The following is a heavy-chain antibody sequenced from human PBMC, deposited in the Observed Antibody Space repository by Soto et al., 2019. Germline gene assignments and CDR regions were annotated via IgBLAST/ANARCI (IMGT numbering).Heavy chain of an antibody. D-gene: IGHD2-15*01. CDR3: ARDGRRKSGGSNFDY. CDR2: IYYSGST. J-gene: IGHJ4*02. CDR1: GGSISSYY. Sequence: PSETLSLTCTVSGGSISSYYWSWIRQPPGKGLEWIGYIYYSGSTNYNPSLKSRVTISVDTSKNQFSLKLSSVTAADTAVYYCARDGRRKSGGSNFDYWGQGTLVTVSS. V-gene: IGHV4-59*01.